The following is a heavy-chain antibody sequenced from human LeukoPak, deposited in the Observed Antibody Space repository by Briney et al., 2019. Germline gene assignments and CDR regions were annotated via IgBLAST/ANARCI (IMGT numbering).Heavy chain of an antibody. V-gene: IGHV3-30-3*01. D-gene: IGHD2-2*03. Sequence: GGSLRLSCVASGFTFSSYWMTWVRQAPGKGLEWVAVISYDGSNKYYADSVKGRFTISRDNSKNTLYLQMNSLRAEDTAVYYCARDESWVGYCSSTSCYAYFDYWGQGTLVTVSS. CDR3: ARDESWVGYCSSTSCYAYFDY. CDR2: ISYDGSNK. CDR1: GFTFSSYW. J-gene: IGHJ4*02.